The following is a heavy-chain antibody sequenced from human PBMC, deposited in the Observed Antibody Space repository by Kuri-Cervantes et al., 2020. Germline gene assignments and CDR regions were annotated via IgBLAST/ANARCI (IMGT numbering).Heavy chain of an antibody. Sequence: GGSLRLSCTASGFTFGDYAMSWVRQAPGMGLEWVGFIRSKAYGGTTEYAASVKGRFTISRGDSKSIAYLQMNSLKTEDTAVYYCTRHAVVVAAIVFDYWGQGTLVTVSS. D-gene: IGHD2-15*01. CDR3: TRHAVVVAAIVFDY. J-gene: IGHJ4*02. V-gene: IGHV3-49*04. CDR1: GFTFGDYA. CDR2: IRSKAYGGTT.